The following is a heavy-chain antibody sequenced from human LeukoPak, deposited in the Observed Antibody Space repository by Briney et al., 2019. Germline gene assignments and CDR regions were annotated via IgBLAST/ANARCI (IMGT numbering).Heavy chain of an antibody. J-gene: IGHJ4*02. Sequence: TGGSLRLSCEASGVTFSSYVMSWVRQAPGKGLEWVANIKQDGSEKYYVDSVKGRFTISRDNAKNSLYLQMNSLRAEDTAVYYCARLSYYYDSSGYPYYFDYWGQGTLVTVSS. CDR3: ARLSYYYDSSGYPYYFDY. V-gene: IGHV3-7*01. CDR2: IKQDGSEK. CDR1: GVTFSSYV. D-gene: IGHD3-22*01.